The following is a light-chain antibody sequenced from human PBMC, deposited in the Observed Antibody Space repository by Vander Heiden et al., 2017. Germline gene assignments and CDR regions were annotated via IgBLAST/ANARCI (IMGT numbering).Light chain of an antibody. Sequence: DIQMTPSPATLSASVGDRVTITCRASQGISKWLAWYQQKPGKAPKLLVYKASRLENGVPSRFSGGGSGTEFTLTISSLQPDDFATYFCQKYNGFPWTFGQGTKVEIK. CDR2: KAS. CDR1: QGISKW. V-gene: IGKV1-5*03. J-gene: IGKJ1*01. CDR3: QKYNGFPWT.